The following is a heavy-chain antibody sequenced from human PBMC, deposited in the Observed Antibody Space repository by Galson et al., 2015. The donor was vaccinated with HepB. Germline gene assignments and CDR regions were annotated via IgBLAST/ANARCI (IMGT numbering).Heavy chain of an antibody. D-gene: IGHD3-10*01. CDR2: ISKSSSYT. CDR3: VRDRGSRFGDLFVDY. V-gene: IGHV3-11*06. Sequence: SLRLSCAASGFAYSDYYMSWIRQAPGKGLEWVSYISKSSSYTNYADSVKGRFTISRDNAKNSLYLQMDSLRVEDTAVYYCVRDRGSRFGDLFVDYWGQGTLVTVSS. J-gene: IGHJ4*02. CDR1: GFAYSDYY.